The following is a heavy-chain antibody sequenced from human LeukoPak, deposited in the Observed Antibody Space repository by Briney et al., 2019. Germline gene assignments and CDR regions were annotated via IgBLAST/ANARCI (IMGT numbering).Heavy chain of an antibody. V-gene: IGHV4-34*01. CDR3: ARRYYYGSGSYYTLPTCWFDP. D-gene: IGHD3-10*01. CDR2: INHSGST. Sequence: PSETLSLTCAVYGGSFSGYYWSWIRQPPGKGLEWIGEINHSGSTNYNPSLKSRVTISVDTSKNRFSLKLSSVTAADTAVYYCARRYYYGSGSYYTLPTCWFDPWGQGTLVTVSS. J-gene: IGHJ5*02. CDR1: GGSFSGYY.